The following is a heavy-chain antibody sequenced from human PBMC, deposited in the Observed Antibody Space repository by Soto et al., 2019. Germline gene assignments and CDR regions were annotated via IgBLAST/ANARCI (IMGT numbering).Heavy chain of an antibody. CDR1: GYTFTNYG. D-gene: IGHD6-13*01. CDR3: ARGGCTWSAEYYQH. Sequence: QVHLVQSGAEVKKPGASVKVSCKTSGYTFTNYGISWVRQAPGQGPQWMGWISCYNGDTKYAQTLQGRVTMTTDTSTSTAYVELRSLRSDDTAVYYCARGGCTWSAEYYQHWGQGTVVIVS. J-gene: IGHJ1*01. V-gene: IGHV1-18*01. CDR2: ISCYNGDT.